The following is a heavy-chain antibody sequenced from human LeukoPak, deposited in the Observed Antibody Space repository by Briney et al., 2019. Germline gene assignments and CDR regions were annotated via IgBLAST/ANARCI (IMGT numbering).Heavy chain of an antibody. CDR2: MNPNSGNT. D-gene: IGHD3-3*01. CDR3: ARGYDFWSGYYN. Sequence: ASVKVSCKASGYTFTSYDINWVRQATGQGLEWMGWMNPNSGNTGYARKFQGRVTITRNTSISTAYMELSSLRSEDTAVYYCARGYDFWSGYYNWGQGTLVTVSS. CDR1: GYTFTSYD. J-gene: IGHJ4*02. V-gene: IGHV1-8*03.